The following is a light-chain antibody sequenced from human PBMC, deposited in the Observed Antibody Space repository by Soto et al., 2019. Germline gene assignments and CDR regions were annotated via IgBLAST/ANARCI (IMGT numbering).Light chain of an antibody. Sequence: DIQLTQSPSFLSASVGDRVTITCRASQGISSYLAWYQQKPAKAPKLLIYAASTLQSGVPSRFSGSGSGTEFTLTISSLQPEDFATYYCQQLNSYPRTFGQGTKVDIK. CDR2: AAS. V-gene: IGKV1-9*01. CDR3: QQLNSYPRT. J-gene: IGKJ1*01. CDR1: QGISSY.